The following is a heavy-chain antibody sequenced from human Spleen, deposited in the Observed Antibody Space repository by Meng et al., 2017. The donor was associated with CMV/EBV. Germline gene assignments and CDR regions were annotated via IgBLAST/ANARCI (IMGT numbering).Heavy chain of an antibody. CDR1: GGSISSYY. CDR2: IYYTGST. V-gene: IGHV4-59*01. D-gene: IGHD3-3*01. Sequence: GSLSLTCTVSGGSISSYYWSWIRQPPGKGLEWIGYIYYTGSTNYNPSLKSRVTISVDTSKNQFSLKLSSVTAADTAVYYCARGRDFGVVTPGYWGQGILVTVSS. CDR3: ARGRDFGVVTPGY. J-gene: IGHJ4*02.